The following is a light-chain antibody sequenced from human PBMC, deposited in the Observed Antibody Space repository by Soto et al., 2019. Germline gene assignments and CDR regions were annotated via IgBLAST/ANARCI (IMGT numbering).Light chain of an antibody. CDR3: QQSYGIPWT. CDR1: QSISSY. CDR2: AAS. J-gene: IGKJ1*01. Sequence: DIQMTQSPSSLSASVGDRVTITCRASQSISSYLNWYQQKPGKAPKLLIYAASSLQSGVPSRFSGSGSGTDFTLTISSLQPEYFATYYCQQSYGIPWTFGQGTKVEIK. V-gene: IGKV1-39*01.